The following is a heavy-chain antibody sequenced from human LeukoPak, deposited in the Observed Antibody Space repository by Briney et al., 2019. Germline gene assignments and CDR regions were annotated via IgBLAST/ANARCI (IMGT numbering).Heavy chain of an antibody. Sequence: ASVKVSCKASGGSFRSYGLNWVRQAPGQGREWMGGFIRILGTAKYAQKLQGRVTITADESTSTAYMELSSLRYVQTDLYNSAIGLYCSSSTSCYDYGMDVWGQGTTVTVSS. CDR1: GGSFRSYG. CDR3: AIGLYCSSSTSCYDYGMDV. V-gene: IGHV1-69*13. D-gene: IGHD2-2*01. J-gene: IGHJ6*02. CDR2: FIRILGTA.